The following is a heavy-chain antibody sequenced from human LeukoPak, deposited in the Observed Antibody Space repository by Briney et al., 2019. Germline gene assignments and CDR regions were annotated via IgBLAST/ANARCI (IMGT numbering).Heavy chain of an antibody. D-gene: IGHD3-10*01. CDR1: GGSISSGGYY. J-gene: IGHJ4*02. CDR2: IYYSGST. V-gene: IGHV4-31*03. Sequence: SQTLSLTCTVSGGSISSGGYYWSWIRQHPGKGLEWIGYIYYSGSTYHNPSLKSRVTISVDTSKNQFSPKLSSVTAADTAVYYCAGILLWFGGGDYWGQGTLVTVSS. CDR3: AGILLWFGGGDY.